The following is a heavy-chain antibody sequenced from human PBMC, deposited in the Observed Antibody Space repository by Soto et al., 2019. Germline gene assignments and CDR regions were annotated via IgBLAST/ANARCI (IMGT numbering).Heavy chain of an antibody. CDR3: ASEPVPRMGATTVSL. CDR2: INPSGGST. J-gene: IGHJ4*02. D-gene: IGHD1-26*01. V-gene: IGHV1-46*01. Sequence: ASVKVSCKASGYTFTSYYMHWVRQAPGQGLEWMGIINPSGGSTSYAQKFQGRVTMTRDTSTSTVYMELSSLRSEDTAVYYCASEPVPRMGATTVSLWGSGTLVTVSS. CDR1: GYTFTSYY.